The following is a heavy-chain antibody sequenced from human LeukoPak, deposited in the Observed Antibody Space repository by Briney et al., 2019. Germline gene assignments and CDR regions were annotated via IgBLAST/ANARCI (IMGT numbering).Heavy chain of an antibody. CDR2: ISSSSSTI. CDR1: GFTFSSYS. D-gene: IGHD6-19*01. CDR3: AREAVAGTYYFDY. V-gene: IGHV3-48*01. J-gene: IGHJ4*02. Sequence: GGSLRLSCAASGFTFSSYSMNWVRQAPGKGLEWVSYISSSSSTIYYADSVKGRFTISRDNSKNTLYLQMNSLRAEDTAVYYCAREAVAGTYYFDYWGQGTLVTVSS.